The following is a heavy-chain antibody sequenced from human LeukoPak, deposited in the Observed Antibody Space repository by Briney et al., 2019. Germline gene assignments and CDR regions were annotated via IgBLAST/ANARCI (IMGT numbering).Heavy chain of an antibody. J-gene: IGHJ5*02. Sequence: PGGSLRLSCTPSGFTFSSHAMSWVRQAPGKGREWVSGISGNGAGTYYGDSVKGRFTISRDNSKNTLYLQMNSLRAEDTAVYYCAKDQRWFDPWGQGTLVTVSS. CDR1: GFTFSSHA. CDR3: AKDQRWFDP. D-gene: IGHD1-1*01. CDR2: ISGNGAGT. V-gene: IGHV3-23*02.